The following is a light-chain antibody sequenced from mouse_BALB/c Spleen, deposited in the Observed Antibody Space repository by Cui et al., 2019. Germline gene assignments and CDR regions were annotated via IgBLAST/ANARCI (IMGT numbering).Light chain of an antibody. J-gene: IGKJ2*01. Sequence: QIVLTQSPEIMSASPGEKVTMTCSASSSVSYMHWYQQKSGTSPKRWIYDTSKLASGVPARFSGSGSGTSYSLTISSMEAEDAATYYCQQWSSNPPTFGGGTKLEIK. V-gene: IGKV4-59*01. CDR1: SSVSY. CDR2: DTS. CDR3: QQWSSNPPT.